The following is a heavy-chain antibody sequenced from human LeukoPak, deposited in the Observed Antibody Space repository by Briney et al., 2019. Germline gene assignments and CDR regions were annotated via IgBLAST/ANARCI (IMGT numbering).Heavy chain of an antibody. CDR3: TRRSDRCDY. V-gene: IGHV3-73*01. J-gene: IGHJ4*02. CDR2: IRSKANSYAT. Sequence: GGSLRLSCAASGFTFSGSAMHWVRQASGKGLEWVGRIRSKANSYATAYAASVKGRFTISRDDSKNTAYLQMNSLKTEDTAVYYRTRRSDRCDYWGQGTLVTVSS. CDR1: GFTFSGSA.